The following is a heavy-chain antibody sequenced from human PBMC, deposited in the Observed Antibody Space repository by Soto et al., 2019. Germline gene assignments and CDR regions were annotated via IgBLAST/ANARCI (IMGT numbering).Heavy chain of an antibody. D-gene: IGHD3-3*01. CDR2: IIPIFGTA. J-gene: IGHJ4*02. CDR1: GGTFSSYA. V-gene: IGHV1-69*13. CDR3: ASYDFWSGYREXQTYYFDY. Sequence: SVKVSCKGSGGTFSSYAISWVRHAPGQGLEWMGGIIPIFGTANYAHKFHGRVTITADESTSTAYMELSRLRSEDTAVYYCASYDFWSGYREXQTYYFDYWGQGTLVTVSS.